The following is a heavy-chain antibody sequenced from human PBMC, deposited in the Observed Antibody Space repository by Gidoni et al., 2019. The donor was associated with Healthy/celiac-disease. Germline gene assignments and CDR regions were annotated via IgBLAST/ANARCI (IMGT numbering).Heavy chain of an antibody. J-gene: IGHJ3*02. Sequence: EVQLLESGGGLVQPGGSLRRSWAASGFTFSIYAISWVRQAPGKGLEWVSAISGSGGSTYYADSVKGRFTISRDNSKNTLYLQMNSLRAEDTAVYYCAKDQGDYGDAFDIWGQGTMVTVSS. CDR2: ISGSGGST. CDR3: AKDQGDYGDAFDI. V-gene: IGHV3-23*01. CDR1: GFTFSIYA. D-gene: IGHD4-17*01.